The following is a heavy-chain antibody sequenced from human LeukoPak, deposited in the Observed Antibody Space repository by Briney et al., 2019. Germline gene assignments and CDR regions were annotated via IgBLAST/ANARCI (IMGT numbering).Heavy chain of an antibody. J-gene: IGHJ4*02. CDR2: ISYDGSNK. V-gene: IGHV3-30*18. CDR1: GFTFSSYS. Sequence: GGSLRLSCAASGFTFSSYSMNWVRQAPGKGLEWVAVISYDGSNKYYADSVKGRFTISRDNSKNTLYLQMNSLRAEDTAVYYCAKDGGSSWYRGAIHFDYWGQGTLVTVSS. D-gene: IGHD6-13*01. CDR3: AKDGGSSWYRGAIHFDY.